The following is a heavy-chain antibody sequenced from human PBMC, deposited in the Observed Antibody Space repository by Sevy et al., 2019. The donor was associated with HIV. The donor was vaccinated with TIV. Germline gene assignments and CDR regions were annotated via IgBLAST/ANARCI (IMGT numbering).Heavy chain of an antibody. Sequence: SETLSLTCTVSGYSINTYYWSWIRQPPGKGLEWIGYVSHSGNTNYTPSPQSRDSMSVATSTNQFSRKVKSVTAADTAAYYCARLRWDLVVVPGATPGCYFDSWGHGTLVTVS. CDR3: ARLRWDLVVVPGATPGCYFDS. V-gene: IGHV4-59*08. J-gene: IGHJ4*03. CDR1: GYSINTYY. CDR2: VSHSGNT. D-gene: IGHD2-2*02.